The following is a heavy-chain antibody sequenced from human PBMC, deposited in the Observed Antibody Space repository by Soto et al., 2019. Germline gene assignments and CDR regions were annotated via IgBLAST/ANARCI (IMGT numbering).Heavy chain of an antibody. CDR2: VFYTGFT. D-gene: IGHD6-19*01. Sequence: SETLSLTCAVSGGSISGSYYYWAWLRQSPGKGPEWIGSVFYTGFTSYNPSLESRVSVSVDTSKSQFSLKLSSVTAADTAVYYCARWARYSSGWYYYGMDVWGQGTTVTVSS. V-gene: IGHV4-39*01. CDR3: ARWARYSSGWYYYGMDV. J-gene: IGHJ6*02. CDR1: GGSISGSYYY.